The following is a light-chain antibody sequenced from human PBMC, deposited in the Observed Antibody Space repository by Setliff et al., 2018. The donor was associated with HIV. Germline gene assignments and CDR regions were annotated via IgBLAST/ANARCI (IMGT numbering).Light chain of an antibody. CDR1: NSDVGGYKY. CDR3: SSYTSSSTYV. Sequence: QSVLTQPASVSGSPGQSITISCTGSNSDVGGYKYVSWDQQHQGKAPKLIIYDVTNRPSGVSNSFSGSKSGNTDSLTISGLQAEDEAEYYCSSYTSSSTYVFGSGTKVT. V-gene: IGLV2-14*01. J-gene: IGLJ1*01. CDR2: DVT.